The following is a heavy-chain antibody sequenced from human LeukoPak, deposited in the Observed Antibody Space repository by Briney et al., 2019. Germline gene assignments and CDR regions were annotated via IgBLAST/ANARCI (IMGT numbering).Heavy chain of an antibody. J-gene: IGHJ4*02. Sequence: SETLSLTCTVSGGSISSGGYYWSWIRQHPGKGLEWIGYIYYSGSTYYNPSLKSRVTISVDTSKNQFSLKLSSVTAADTAVYYCARVFGCSSKNSLFDYWGQGTLVTVSS. CDR3: ARVFGCSSKNSLFDY. CDR2: IYYSGST. CDR1: GGSISSGGYY. V-gene: IGHV4-31*03. D-gene: IGHD5-18*01.